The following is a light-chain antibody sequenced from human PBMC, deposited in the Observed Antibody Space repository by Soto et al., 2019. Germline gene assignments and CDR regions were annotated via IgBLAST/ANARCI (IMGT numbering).Light chain of an antibody. CDR3: QQYYRIPPT. Sequence: ENVLTQSPGTLSLSPGERATVSCRASQSITGSYLAWYQQTPGQAPRLLIYGASSRATGVPDRFSGSGSGTDFTLTISRLEPEDFAVYYCQQYYRIPPTFGGGTKVDI. CDR2: GAS. CDR1: QSITGSY. V-gene: IGKV3-20*01. J-gene: IGKJ4*01.